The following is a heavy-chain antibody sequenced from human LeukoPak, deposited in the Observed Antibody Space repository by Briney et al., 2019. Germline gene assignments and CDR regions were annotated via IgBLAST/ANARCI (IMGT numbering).Heavy chain of an antibody. V-gene: IGHV4-4*07. D-gene: IGHD5-18*01. J-gene: IGHJ4*02. CDR2: IYTSGST. CDR3: AREDTAMPGDY. Sequence: SETLSLTCTVSGGSISSYYWSWIRQPARTGLEWIGRIYTSGSTKYNPSLKRRVTMSVDTSKNQFSLKLSSVTAADTAVYYCAREDTAMPGDYWGQGTLVTVSS. CDR1: GGSISSYY.